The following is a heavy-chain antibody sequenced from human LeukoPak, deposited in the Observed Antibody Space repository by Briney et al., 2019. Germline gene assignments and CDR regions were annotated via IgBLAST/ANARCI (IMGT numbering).Heavy chain of an antibody. CDR3: ARDLHYYGSGP. D-gene: IGHD3-10*01. CDR2: IWYDGSNK. J-gene: IGHJ5*02. Sequence: GGSLRLSCAASGFTFSSYGMHWVRQAPGKGLEWVAVIWYDGSNKYYADSVKGRFTISRDNSKNTLYLQMNSLRAEDTAVYYCARDLHYYGSGPWGQGTLVTVSS. CDR1: GFTFSSYG. V-gene: IGHV3-33*01.